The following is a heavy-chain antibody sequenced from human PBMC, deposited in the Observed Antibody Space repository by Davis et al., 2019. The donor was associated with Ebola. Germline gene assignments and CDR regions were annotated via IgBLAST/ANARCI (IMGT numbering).Heavy chain of an antibody. CDR3: ARDRPSYYGSGKVDAFDV. V-gene: IGHV3-53*01. CDR1: GFTVSSNY. D-gene: IGHD3-10*01. Sequence: GGSLRLSCAASGFTVSSNYMSWVRQAPGKGLEWVSVIYSGGSTYYADPVKGRFTISRDNSKNTLYLQMKSLRAEDTAVYYCARDRPSYYGSGKVDAFDVWGQGTMVTVSS. J-gene: IGHJ3*01. CDR2: IYSGGST.